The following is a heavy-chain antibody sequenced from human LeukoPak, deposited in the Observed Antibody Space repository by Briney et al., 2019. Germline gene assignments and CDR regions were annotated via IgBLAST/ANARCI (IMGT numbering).Heavy chain of an antibody. CDR2: IGSSGSTV. CDR1: GFTFSAYE. J-gene: IGHJ3*02. D-gene: IGHD4-23*01. Sequence: PGGSLRLSCAASGFTFSAYEMNWVRQAPGKGLEWVSYIGSSGSTVYYADSVKGRFTISRDNAKNSLYMQMESLRDEDTAICYCARDTLEYSNSPDALDIWGQGTMVTVSS. CDR3: ARDTLEYSNSPDALDI. V-gene: IGHV3-48*03.